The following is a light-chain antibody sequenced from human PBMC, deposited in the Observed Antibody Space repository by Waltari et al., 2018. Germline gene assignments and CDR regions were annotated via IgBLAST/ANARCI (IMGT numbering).Light chain of an antibody. Sequence: QSALTQPASVSGSPGQSIAISCIGTSSDVGANNFPSWYQQHPGRAPKLMIHEVTKPPSGVSTRFSGSKSGNTASLTISGLQAEDEADYYCCSYTTIGPVLIGGGTKVTVL. CDR2: EVT. V-gene: IGLV2-23*02. CDR3: CSYTTIGPVL. CDR1: SSDVGANNF. J-gene: IGLJ2*01.